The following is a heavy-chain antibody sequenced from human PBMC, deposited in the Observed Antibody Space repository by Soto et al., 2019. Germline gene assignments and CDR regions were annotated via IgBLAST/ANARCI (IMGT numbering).Heavy chain of an antibody. J-gene: IGHJ4*02. CDR2: FYYSGST. CDR3: ARGGWKLFDY. CDR1: GGSFSSYY. V-gene: IGHV4-59*01. D-gene: IGHD6-19*01. Sequence: SETLSLTCDVYGGSFSSYYWSWIRQPPGKGLEWIGCFYYSGSTNYNPSLKSRVTISVDTSKKQFSLKLSSVTAADTAVYYCARGGWKLFDYWGQGTLVTVSS.